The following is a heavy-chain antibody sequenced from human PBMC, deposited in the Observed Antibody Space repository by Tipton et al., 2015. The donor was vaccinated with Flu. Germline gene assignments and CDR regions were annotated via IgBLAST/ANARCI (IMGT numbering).Heavy chain of an antibody. CDR2: ISGDETNT. CDR3: VKEDQLLWDRGYYYYYMDV. J-gene: IGHJ6*03. Sequence: SLRLSCSASGFTFSTCAMHWVRQAPGKGLEYLSGISGDETNTFYVDSVKGRFTISRDNSKNTLYLHMSSLRPEDTAVYYCVKEDQLLWDRGYYYYYMDVWGKGTTVTVSS. CDR1: GFTFSTCA. D-gene: IGHD2-2*01. V-gene: IGHV3-64D*06.